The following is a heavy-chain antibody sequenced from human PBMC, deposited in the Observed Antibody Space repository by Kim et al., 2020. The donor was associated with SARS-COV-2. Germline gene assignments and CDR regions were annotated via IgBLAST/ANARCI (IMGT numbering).Heavy chain of an antibody. Sequence: GRVTIARDNAKNSLYLQMNSLRAEDTAVYYCAREEGSCSSTSCSEDAFDIWGQGTMVTVSS. V-gene: IGHV3-7*04. J-gene: IGHJ3*02. CDR3: AREEGSCSSTSCSEDAFDI. D-gene: IGHD2-2*01.